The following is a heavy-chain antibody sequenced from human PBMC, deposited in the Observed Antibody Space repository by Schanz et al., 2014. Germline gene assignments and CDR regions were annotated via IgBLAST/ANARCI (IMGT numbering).Heavy chain of an antibody. J-gene: IGHJ3*02. CDR1: RSTFSSYT. CDR3: TRGGYSYALSAFDI. Sequence: QVQLVQSGAEVKKLGSSVKVSCKASRSTFSSYTISWVRQARGQGLEWVGWITAYNGDTNYALKLQGRVTMTTDTSTGTAYMELRSLRSDDTALYYCTRGGYSYALSAFDIWGQGTMVTVSS. V-gene: IGHV1-18*01. CDR2: ITAYNGDT. D-gene: IGHD5-18*01.